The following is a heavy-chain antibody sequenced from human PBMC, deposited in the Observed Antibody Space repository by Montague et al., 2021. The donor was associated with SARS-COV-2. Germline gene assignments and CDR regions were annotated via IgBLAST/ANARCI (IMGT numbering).Heavy chain of an antibody. J-gene: IGHJ4*02. D-gene: IGHD6-19*01. Sequence: SETLSLTCTVSGGSISSYYWSWIRQPPGNGLEWILYIYYSGSTNYSPSLKSRVTISVDTSKNQFSLELSSVTAADTAVYYCARASVARKVLVYWGQGTLVTVSS. V-gene: IGHV4-59*01. CDR3: ARASVARKVLVY. CDR2: IYYSGST. CDR1: GGSISSYY.